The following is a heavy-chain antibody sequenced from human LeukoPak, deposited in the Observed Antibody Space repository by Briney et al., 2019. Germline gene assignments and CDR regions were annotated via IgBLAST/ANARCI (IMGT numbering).Heavy chain of an antibody. CDR3: ARRLAYYYDSSGYYGGYYFDY. Sequence: GESLKISCQVSGYIFTDYWIGWVRQMPGKGLESVGIIYPGDSDTTYSPFFEGQVTISADKSISTVYLQWSSLKASDTAMYYCARRLAYYYDSSGYYGGYYFDYWGQGTLVTVSS. CDR1: GYIFTDYW. J-gene: IGHJ4*02. V-gene: IGHV5-51*01. CDR2: IYPGDSDT. D-gene: IGHD3-22*01.